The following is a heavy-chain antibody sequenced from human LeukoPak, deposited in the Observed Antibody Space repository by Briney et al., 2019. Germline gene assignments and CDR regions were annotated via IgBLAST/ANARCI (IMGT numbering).Heavy chain of an antibody. D-gene: IGHD2-15*01. CDR3: ARGTRQYCSGGSCYEDAFDI. Sequence: PSETLSLTCTVSGGSISSSTYYWGWIRQPPGKGLEWIGSMSYRGSAYYNPSLKSRVTISVDTSKNQFSLKLSSVTAADTAVYYCARGTRQYCSGGSCYEDAFDIWGQGTMVTVSS. J-gene: IGHJ3*02. CDR2: MSYRGSA. CDR1: GGSISSSTYY. V-gene: IGHV4-39*07.